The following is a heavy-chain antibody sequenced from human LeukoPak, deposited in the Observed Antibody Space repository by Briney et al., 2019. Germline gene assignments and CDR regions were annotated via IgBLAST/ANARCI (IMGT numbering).Heavy chain of an antibody. Sequence: PSETLSLTCTVSGGSISSSSYYWGWIRQPPGKGLEWIGSIYYSGSTYYNPSLKSRVTISVDTSKNQFSLKLSSVTAADTAVYSCAREIVVVSDSIDFDYWGQGTLVTVSS. J-gene: IGHJ4*02. CDR2: IYYSGST. CDR3: AREIVVVSDSIDFDY. V-gene: IGHV4-39*02. CDR1: GGSISSSSYY. D-gene: IGHD3-22*01.